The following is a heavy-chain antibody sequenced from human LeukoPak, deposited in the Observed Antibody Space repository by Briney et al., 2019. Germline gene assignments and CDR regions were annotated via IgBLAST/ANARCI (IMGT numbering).Heavy chain of an antibody. J-gene: IGHJ6*02. CDR1: GFTFSSYS. CDR2: ISSSSSTI. Sequence: PGGSLRLSCAASGFTFSSYSMNWVRQAPGKGLEWVSYISSSSSTIYYADSVKGRFTISRDNAKNSLYLQMNSLRAEDTAVYYCARDRKTAVAGKSDYYYGMDVWGQGTTVTVSS. CDR3: ARDRKTAVAGKSDYYYGMDV. V-gene: IGHV3-48*04. D-gene: IGHD6-19*01.